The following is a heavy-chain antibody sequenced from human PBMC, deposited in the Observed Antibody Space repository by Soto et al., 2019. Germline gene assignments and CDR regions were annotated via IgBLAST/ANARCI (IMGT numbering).Heavy chain of an antibody. D-gene: IGHD3-22*01. CDR2: IYRNDDK. CDR3: AHDNYDSSGYYPHDAFDI. J-gene: IGHJ3*02. V-gene: IGHV2-5*01. Sequence: SGPTLVNPTQTLTLTCTFSGFSLSTNAVGVGWIRQPPGKALEWLALIYRNDDKRYSPSLKSRLTITKDTSKNQVVLTMTNMDPVDTATYYCAHDNYDSSGYYPHDAFDIWGQGTMVTVSS. CDR1: GFSLSTNAVG.